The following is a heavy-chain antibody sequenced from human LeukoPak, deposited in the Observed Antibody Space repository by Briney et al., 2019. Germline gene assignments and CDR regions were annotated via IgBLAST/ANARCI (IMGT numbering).Heavy chain of an antibody. Sequence: SETLSLTCAVYGGSFSGYYWSWIRQPPGKGLEWIGEINHSGSTNYNPSLKSRVTISVDTSKNQFSLKLSSVTAADTAVYYCARDGSGYDMRYDYWGQGTLVTVSS. CDR3: ARDGSGYDMRYDY. V-gene: IGHV4-34*01. J-gene: IGHJ4*02. D-gene: IGHD5-12*01. CDR2: INHSGST. CDR1: GGSFSGYY.